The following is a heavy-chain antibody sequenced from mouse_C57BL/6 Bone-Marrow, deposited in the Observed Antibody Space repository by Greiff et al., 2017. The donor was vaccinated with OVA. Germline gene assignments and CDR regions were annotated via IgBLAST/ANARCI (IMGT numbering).Heavy chain of an antibody. CDR2: IYPRSGNT. J-gene: IGHJ2*01. CDR1: GYTFTSYG. CDR3: ARGESYYYGSSYRTGFDY. D-gene: IGHD1-1*01. V-gene: IGHV1-81*01. Sequence: QVQLKESGAELARPGASVKLSCKASGYTFTSYGISWVKQRTGQGLEWIGEIYPRSGNTYYNEKFKGKATLTADKSSSTAYMELRSLTSEDSAVYFCARGESYYYGSSYRTGFDYWGQGTTLTVSS.